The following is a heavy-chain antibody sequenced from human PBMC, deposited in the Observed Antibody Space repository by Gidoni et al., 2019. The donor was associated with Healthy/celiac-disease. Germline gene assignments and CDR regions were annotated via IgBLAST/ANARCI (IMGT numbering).Heavy chain of an antibody. V-gene: IGHV3-7*01. Sequence: EVQLVESGGGLVQPGGSLRLSCAASGFTCSSYWMSWVRQAPGKGLEWVANIKQDGSEKDYVDSVKGRFTISRDNAKNSLYLQMNSLRAEDTAVYYCARSGSYGWYFDLWGRGTLVTVSS. CDR1: GFTCSSYW. D-gene: IGHD1-26*01. CDR3: ARSGSYGWYFDL. CDR2: IKQDGSEK. J-gene: IGHJ2*01.